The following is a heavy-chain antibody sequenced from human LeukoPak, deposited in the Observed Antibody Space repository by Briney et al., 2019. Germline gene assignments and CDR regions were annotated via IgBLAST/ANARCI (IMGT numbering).Heavy chain of an antibody. D-gene: IGHD2-21*02. CDR1: GFTFSSYW. V-gene: IGHV3-7*01. Sequence: GGSLRLSCAASGFTFSSYWMSWVRQAPGKGLEWVASIKQDGSEKYYVDSVKGRFTISRDNARNTLYLQMNSLRAEDTAVYYCARDGFLGPVTAYLDYWGQGTPVTVSS. J-gene: IGHJ4*02. CDR2: IKQDGSEK. CDR3: ARDGFLGPVTAYLDY.